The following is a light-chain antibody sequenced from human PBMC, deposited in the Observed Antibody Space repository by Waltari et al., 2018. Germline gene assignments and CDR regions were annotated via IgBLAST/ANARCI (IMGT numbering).Light chain of an antibody. Sequence: EVVLTQSPDFQSVTPEEKVTTTCRASQSIGTSLHWYQQKPDQSPKLLIKYASQSFSGVPSRFSGSGSGTEFTLTIHNLEVEDAATYYCHQTRSLPHTFGQGTRLDIK. V-gene: IGKV6-21*01. CDR1: QSIGTS. CDR2: YAS. J-gene: IGKJ5*01. CDR3: HQTRSLPHT.